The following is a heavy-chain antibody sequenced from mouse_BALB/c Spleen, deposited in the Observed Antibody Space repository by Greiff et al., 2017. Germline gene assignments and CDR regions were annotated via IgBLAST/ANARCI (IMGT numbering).Heavy chain of an antibody. D-gene: IGHD2-4*01. CDR1: GFSLTSYD. J-gene: IGHJ3*01. Sequence: VKLMESGPGLVAPSQSLSITCTVSGFSLTSYDISWIRQPPGKGLEWLGVIWTGGGTNYNSAFMSRLSISKDNSKSQVFLKMNSLQTDDTAIYYCVREGDYDTYWGQGTLVTVSA. CDR2: IWTGGGT. V-gene: IGHV2-9-2*01. CDR3: VREGDYDTY.